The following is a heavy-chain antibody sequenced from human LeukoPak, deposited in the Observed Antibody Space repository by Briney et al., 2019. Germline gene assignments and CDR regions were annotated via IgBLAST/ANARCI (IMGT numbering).Heavy chain of an antibody. V-gene: IGHV1-69*05. J-gene: IGHJ6*03. Sequence: SVKVSCKASGGTFSSYAISWVRQAPGQGLEWMGGIIPIFGTANYAQKFQGRVTITTDESTSTAYMELSSLRSEDTAVYYCARGLVDCSSTSRPHDYYYYMDVWGKGTTVTVSS. D-gene: IGHD2-2*01. CDR3: ARGLVDCSSTSRPHDYYYYMDV. CDR1: GGTFSSYA. CDR2: IIPIFGTA.